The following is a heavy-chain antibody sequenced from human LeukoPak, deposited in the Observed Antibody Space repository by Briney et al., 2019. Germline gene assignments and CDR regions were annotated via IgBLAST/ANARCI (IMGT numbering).Heavy chain of an antibody. CDR2: IWYDGSNK. J-gene: IGHJ4*02. V-gene: IGHV3-33*01. D-gene: IGHD6-19*01. Sequence: GGSLRLSCAASGFTFSSYGMHWVRQAPGKGLEWVAVIWYDGSNKYYADSVKGRFTISRDNPKNTVYLQMNSLKTEDTAVYYCTTGQWLVRNYWGQGTLVIVSS. CDR3: TTGQWLVRNY. CDR1: GFTFSSYG.